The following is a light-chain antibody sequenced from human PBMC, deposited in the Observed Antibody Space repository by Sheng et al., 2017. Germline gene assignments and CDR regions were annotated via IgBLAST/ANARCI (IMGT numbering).Light chain of an antibody. CDR3: QQYNNWPGT. V-gene: IGKV3-15*01. CDR2: GAS. Sequence: EIVMTQSPATLSVSPGERATLSCRASQSVSSNLAWYQQKPGQAPRLLIYGASTRATGIPARFSGSGSGTEFTLTISSLQSEDFAVYYCQQYNNWPGTFGGGTKVE. J-gene: IGKJ4*01. CDR1: QSVSSN.